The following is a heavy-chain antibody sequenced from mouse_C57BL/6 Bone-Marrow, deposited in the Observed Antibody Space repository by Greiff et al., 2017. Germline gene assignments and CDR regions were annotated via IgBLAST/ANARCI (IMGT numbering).Heavy chain of an antibody. D-gene: IGHD1-1*01. Sequence: EVKLVESGAELVRPGASVKLSCTASGFNIKDDYMHWVKQRPEQGLEWIGWLDPENGDTEYASKFQGKATITADTSSNTAYLQLSSLTSEDTAVYYCTPTTGVKDYWGQGTTLTVSS. V-gene: IGHV14-4*01. CDR2: LDPENGDT. CDR1: GFNIKDDY. CDR3: TPTTGVKDY. J-gene: IGHJ2*01.